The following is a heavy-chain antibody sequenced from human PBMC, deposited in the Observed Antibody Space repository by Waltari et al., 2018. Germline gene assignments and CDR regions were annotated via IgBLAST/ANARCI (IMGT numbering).Heavy chain of an antibody. D-gene: IGHD1-26*01. CDR2: ISSSGSTI. Sequence: EVQLVESGGGLVQPGGSLRLSCAASGFTFSSYEMNWVRQAPGKGLEWVSYISSSGSTIYYADSVKGRFTISRDNAKNSLYLQMNSLRAEDTAVYYCARFGVGVGATRKGYWGQGTLVTVSS. J-gene: IGHJ4*02. CDR3: ARFGVGVGATRKGY. V-gene: IGHV3-48*03. CDR1: GFTFSSYE.